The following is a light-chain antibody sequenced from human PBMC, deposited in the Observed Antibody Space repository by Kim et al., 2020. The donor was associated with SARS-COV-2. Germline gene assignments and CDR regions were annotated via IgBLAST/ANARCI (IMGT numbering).Light chain of an antibody. Sequence: QYALTQPASVSGSPGQSITISCTGTSSDVGGYSFVSWYHQHPGKAPKLMIYDVSKRPSGVSNRFSGSKSGNTASLTISGLQTEDEADYYCSSYTSSSTLVFGGGTQLTVL. J-gene: IGLJ2*01. CDR2: DVS. CDR3: SSYTSSSTLV. V-gene: IGLV2-14*01. CDR1: SSDVGGYSF.